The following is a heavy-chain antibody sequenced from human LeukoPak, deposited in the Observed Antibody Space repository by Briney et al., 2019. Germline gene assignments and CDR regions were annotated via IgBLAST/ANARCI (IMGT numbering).Heavy chain of an antibody. CDR3: ARVAAHSYFDY. CDR1: GGSISSYY. Sequence: SETLSLTCTVSGGSISSYYWSWIRQPPGKGLEWIGYIYYSGSTNYNPSLKSRVTISVDTSKNQFSLKLSSVTAADTAVYYCARVAAHSYFDYWGQGTLVTVSS. D-gene: IGHD2-15*01. V-gene: IGHV4-59*08. J-gene: IGHJ4*02. CDR2: IYYSGST.